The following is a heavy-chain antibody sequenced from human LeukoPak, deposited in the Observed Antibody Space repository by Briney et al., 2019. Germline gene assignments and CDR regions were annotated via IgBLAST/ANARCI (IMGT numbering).Heavy chain of an antibody. CDR1: GFTFSNNG. Sequence: PGGSLRLSCAASGFTFSNNGMGWVRQAPGKGLEWVSAISDGGISTYYADPVSGRFTISRDNVKNILYLQMSSLRADDTAVYYCAKGMAGGYDSRYDHWGQGTLVTVSS. V-gene: IGHV3-23*01. J-gene: IGHJ5*02. CDR2: ISDGGIST. CDR3: AKGMAGGYDSRYDH. D-gene: IGHD5-12*01.